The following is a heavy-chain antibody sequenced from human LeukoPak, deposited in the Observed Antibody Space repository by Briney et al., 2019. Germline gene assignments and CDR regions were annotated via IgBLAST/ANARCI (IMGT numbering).Heavy chain of an antibody. Sequence: PSETLSLTCTVSGGSISSYYWSWIRQPAGQGLEWIGRIYTSGSTNYNPSLKSRVTMSVDTAKNQFSLKLSSVTAADTAVYYCARGDNWNSFDYWGQGTLVTVSS. J-gene: IGHJ4*02. V-gene: IGHV4-4*07. CDR3: ARGDNWNSFDY. D-gene: IGHD1-20*01. CDR2: IYTSGST. CDR1: GGSISSYY.